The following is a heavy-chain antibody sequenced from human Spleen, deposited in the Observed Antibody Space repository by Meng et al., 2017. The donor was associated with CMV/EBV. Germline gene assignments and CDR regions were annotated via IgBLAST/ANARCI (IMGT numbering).Heavy chain of an antibody. CDR1: GFTFSSYW. V-gene: IGHV3-23*01. Sequence: GGSLRLSCAASGFTFSSYWMNWVRQAPGKGLEWVSHISSSGSNTYSADSVKGRFTISRDNSKNMLYLQMDSLRAEDTAVYYCAKAHYDFWSAYSQAGFDYWGQGRLVTVSS. D-gene: IGHD3-3*01. CDR2: ISSSGSNT. CDR3: AKAHYDFWSAYSQAGFDY. J-gene: IGHJ4*02.